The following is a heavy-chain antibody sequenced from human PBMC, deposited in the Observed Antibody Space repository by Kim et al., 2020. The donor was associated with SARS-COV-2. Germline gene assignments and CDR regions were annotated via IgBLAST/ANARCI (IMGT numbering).Heavy chain of an antibody. J-gene: IGHJ6*02. Sequence: GGSLRLSCAASGFTFSSYAMSWVRQAPGKGLEWVSAISGSGGSTYYADSVKGRFTISRDNSKNTLYLQMNSLRAEDTAVYYCAKRYSYGGNYYGMDVWGQGTTVTVSS. D-gene: IGHD5-18*01. CDR3: AKRYSYGGNYYGMDV. CDR2: ISGSGGST. CDR1: GFTFSSYA. V-gene: IGHV3-23*01.